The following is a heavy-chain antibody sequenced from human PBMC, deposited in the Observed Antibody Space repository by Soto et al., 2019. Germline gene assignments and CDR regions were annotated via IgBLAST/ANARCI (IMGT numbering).Heavy chain of an antibody. D-gene: IGHD5-18*01. CDR2: ISSSSSYI. J-gene: IGHJ6*03. CDR3: ARDPATVDTAMDYYYYYYMDV. Sequence: GGSLRLSCAASGFTFSSYSMNWVRQAPGKGLEWVSSISSSSSYIYYADSVKGRFTISRDNAKNSLYLQMNSLRAEDTAVYYCARDPATVDTAMDYYYYYYMDVWGKGTTVTVSS. V-gene: IGHV3-21*01. CDR1: GFTFSSYS.